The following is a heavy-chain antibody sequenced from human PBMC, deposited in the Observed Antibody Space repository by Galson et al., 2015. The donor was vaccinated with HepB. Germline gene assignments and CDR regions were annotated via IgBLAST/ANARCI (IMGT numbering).Heavy chain of an antibody. J-gene: IGHJ4*02. Sequence: SLRLSCAASGFTFSSYGMHWVRQAPGKGLEWVAVIWYDGSNKYYADSVKGRFTISRDNSKNTLYLQMNSLRAEDTAVYYCARAADGSGSYLDYWGQGTLVTVSS. CDR2: IWYDGSNK. CDR1: GFTFSSYG. D-gene: IGHD3-10*01. CDR3: ARAADGSGSYLDY. V-gene: IGHV3-33*08.